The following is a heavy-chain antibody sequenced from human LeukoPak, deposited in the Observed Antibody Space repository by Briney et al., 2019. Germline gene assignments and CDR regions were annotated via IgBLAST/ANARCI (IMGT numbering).Heavy chain of an antibody. CDR3: VGGDY. CDR2: INQDGSDK. Sequence: GSLILSCAASGFPFSGSAMHWVRQASGKGLECVANINQDGSDKYYVDSVKGRFTISRDNTKNSLYLQMNSLRAEDTAVYYCVGGDYWGQGTLVTVSS. J-gene: IGHJ4*02. V-gene: IGHV3-7*02. CDR1: GFPFSGSA.